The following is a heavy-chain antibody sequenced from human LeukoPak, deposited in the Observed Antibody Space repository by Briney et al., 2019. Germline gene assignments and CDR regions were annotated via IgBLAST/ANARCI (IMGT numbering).Heavy chain of an antibody. CDR3: ARGIAAAGNFDY. Sequence: SETLSLTCTVSGGSLSSYYWSWPRQPPGKGLEWIGYIYYSGSTNYNPSLKSRVTISVDTSKNQFSLKLSSVTAADTAVYYCARGIAAAGNFDYWGQGTLVTVSS. CDR1: GGSLSSYY. V-gene: IGHV4-59*01. CDR2: IYYSGST. J-gene: IGHJ4*02. D-gene: IGHD6-13*01.